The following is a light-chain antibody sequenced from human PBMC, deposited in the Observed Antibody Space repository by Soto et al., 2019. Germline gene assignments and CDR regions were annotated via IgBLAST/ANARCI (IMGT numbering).Light chain of an antibody. Sequence: QSALTQPASVSGSPGQSITISCTGTSSDIGGYNSVSWYQEHPGKAAKLMIYEVSNRPSGVSNRFSGSKSGATASLTISGLQAEDEADYYCSSYRSPSTLVFGGGTKSPS. CDR3: SSYRSPSTLV. CDR1: SSDIGGYNS. CDR2: EVS. V-gene: IGLV2-14*01. J-gene: IGLJ3*02.